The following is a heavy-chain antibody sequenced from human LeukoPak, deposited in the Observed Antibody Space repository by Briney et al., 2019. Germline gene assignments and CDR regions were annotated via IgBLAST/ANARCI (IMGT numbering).Heavy chain of an antibody. CDR3: ATHCSSVSCSLATFDI. D-gene: IGHD2-2*01. CDR1: GFTFGDYS. CDR2: IKQDGSEK. J-gene: IGHJ3*02. V-gene: IGHV3-7*01. Sequence: GGSPRLSCTATGFTFGDYSMNWVRQAPGKGPEWVANIKQDGSEKYYVDSVRGRFTISRDNARTSLYLQMNSLRAEDTAVYYCATHCSSVSCSLATFDIWGQGTMVTVSS.